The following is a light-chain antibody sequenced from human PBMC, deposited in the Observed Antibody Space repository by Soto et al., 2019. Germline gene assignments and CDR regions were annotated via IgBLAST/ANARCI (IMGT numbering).Light chain of an antibody. CDR1: QSLLHSDGMTY. J-gene: IGKJ5*01. CDR3: RESIHLPIT. Sequence: DIVMTQTPLSLSVTPGQPASISCKSSQSLLHSDGMTYLFWYLQRAGQPPQLLLYEVSNRYSGVSDRVSGSGSWTDFTLEISRVEAEDVGIYYCRESIHLPITFGQGTRLEIK. CDR2: EVS. V-gene: IGKV2D-29*01.